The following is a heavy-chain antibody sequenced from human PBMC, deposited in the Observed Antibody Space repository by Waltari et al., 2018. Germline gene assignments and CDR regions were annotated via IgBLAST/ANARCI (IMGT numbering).Heavy chain of an antibody. CDR1: GYSFTSYW. CDR3: ARHRPHYDILTGYSELDY. CDR2: IDPSDSYT. Sequence: EVQLVQSGAEVKKPGESLRISCKGSGYSFTSYWISWVRQMPGKGLEWIGGIDPSDSYTTYSPSFQGHVTISADKSIRTAYLQWSSLKASDTAMYYCARHRPHYDILTGYSELDYWGQGTLVTVSS. V-gene: IGHV5-10-1*03. J-gene: IGHJ4*02. D-gene: IGHD3-9*01.